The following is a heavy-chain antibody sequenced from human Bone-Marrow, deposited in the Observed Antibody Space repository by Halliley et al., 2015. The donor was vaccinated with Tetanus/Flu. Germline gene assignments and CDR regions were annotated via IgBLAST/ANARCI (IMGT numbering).Heavy chain of an antibody. D-gene: IGHD6-19*01. CDR2: SSKSSYI. V-gene: IGHV3-21*01. Sequence: SSKSSYIYYADSVKGRITISRDNAKNSLYLQMNSLRAEDTAVYYCARDQDSSGWSGFDAFDIWGQGTMVTVSS. J-gene: IGHJ3*02. CDR3: ARDQDSSGWSGFDAFDI.